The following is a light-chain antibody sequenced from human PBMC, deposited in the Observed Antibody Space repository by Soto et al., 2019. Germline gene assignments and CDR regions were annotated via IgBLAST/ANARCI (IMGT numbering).Light chain of an antibody. V-gene: IGLV2-14*01. J-gene: IGLJ3*02. CDR2: EVS. CDR3: SSYTSSSTV. Sequence: QSALTQPASVSGSPGQSITISCTGPSSNVGGYNYVSWYQQHPGKAPKLMIYEVSNRPSGVSNRFSGSKSGNTASLTISGLQAEDEADYYCSSYTSSSTVFGGGTKVTVL. CDR1: SSNVGGYNY.